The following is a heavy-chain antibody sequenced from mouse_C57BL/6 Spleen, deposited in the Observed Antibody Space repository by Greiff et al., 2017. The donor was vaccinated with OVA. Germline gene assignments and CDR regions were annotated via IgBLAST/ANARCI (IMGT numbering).Heavy chain of an antibody. CDR3: ARRDSPYAMDY. V-gene: IGHV1-69*01. CDR2: IDPSDSYT. J-gene: IGHJ4*01. Sequence: VQLQESGAELVMPGASVKLSCKASGYTFTSYWMHWVKQRPGQGLEWIGEIDPSDSYTNYNQKFKGKSTLTVDKSSSTAYMQLSSRTSEDSAGYYCARRDSPYAMDYWGQGTSVTVSS. D-gene: IGHD3-3*01. CDR1: GYTFTSYW.